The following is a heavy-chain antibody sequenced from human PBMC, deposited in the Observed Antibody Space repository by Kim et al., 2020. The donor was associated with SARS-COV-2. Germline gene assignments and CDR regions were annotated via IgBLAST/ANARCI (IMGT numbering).Heavy chain of an antibody. V-gene: IGHV4-59*11. CDR3: VREGYFDGGSFFFDS. D-gene: IGHD2-15*01. CDR2: VYHSGST. CDR1: GAYITNHY. J-gene: IGHJ5*01. Sequence: SETLSLTCTVSGAYITNHYWSWIRQPPGKGLEWIGNVYHSGSTSYNPSLKSRVTMSVETSTRQFSLQVTSVTAADTAIYYCVREGYFDGGSFFFDSW.